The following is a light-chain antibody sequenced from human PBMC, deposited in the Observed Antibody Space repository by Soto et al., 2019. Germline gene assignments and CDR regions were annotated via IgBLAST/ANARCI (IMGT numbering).Light chain of an antibody. J-gene: IGLJ3*02. CDR2: DNN. CDR3: GTWDSSLSTNWV. CDR1: SSNIGSNY. Sequence: QSVLTQPPSVSATPGQKVTISCSGSSSNIGSNYVSWYRQLPGTAPKLLIYDNNKRPSGIPDRFSGSKSGTSATLGITGLQTGDEADYCCGTWDSSLSTNWVFGGGTKLTVL. V-gene: IGLV1-51*01.